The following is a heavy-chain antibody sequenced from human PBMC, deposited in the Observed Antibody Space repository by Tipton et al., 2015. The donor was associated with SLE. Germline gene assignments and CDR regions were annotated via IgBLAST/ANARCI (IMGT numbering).Heavy chain of an antibody. J-gene: IGHJ3*02. CDR1: GYTFTSYG. Sequence: QLVQSGAEVKKPGASVKVSCKASGYTFTSYGISWVRQAPGQALAWVGWISAYNGHTRSAQNLQGRITMATDTSTNTAYMELRSLTSDDTAMYYCARESPYDDFWSASDAFDIWGQGTMVTVSS. CDR2: ISAYNGHT. CDR3: ARESPYDDFWSASDAFDI. V-gene: IGHV1-18*01. D-gene: IGHD3-3*01.